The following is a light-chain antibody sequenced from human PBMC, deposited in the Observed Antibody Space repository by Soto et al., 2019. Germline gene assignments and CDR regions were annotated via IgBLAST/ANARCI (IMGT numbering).Light chain of an antibody. J-gene: IGLJ2*01. V-gene: IGLV2-23*02. CDR3: CSYAVSTSV. CDR2: EVS. CDR1: SSDVGSYNL. Sequence: QSALTQPASVSGSPGQSITISCTGTSSDVGSYNLVSWYQQHTGKAPKLMIYEVSKRPSGVSNRFSGSKSGNTASLTISGLQGEDEADYYCCSYAVSTSVFGGGTKVTVL.